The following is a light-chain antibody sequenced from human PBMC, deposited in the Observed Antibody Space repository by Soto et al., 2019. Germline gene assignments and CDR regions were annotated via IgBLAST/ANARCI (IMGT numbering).Light chain of an antibody. V-gene: IGKV3-20*01. CDR1: QSLSSSY. J-gene: IGKJ1*01. CDR2: GAS. Sequence: EIVLTQSPGTLSLSPGERATLSCRASQSLSSSYLAWYQQNPGQAPRLLIFGASSRATGIPDRFGGSGSGTDFTLTISRLEPEDFAVYYCQQYGGSPGTFGQGTKVEI. CDR3: QQYGGSPGT.